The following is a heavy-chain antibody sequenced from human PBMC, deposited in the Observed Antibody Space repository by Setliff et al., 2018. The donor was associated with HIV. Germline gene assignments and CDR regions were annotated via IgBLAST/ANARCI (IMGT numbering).Heavy chain of an antibody. CDR1: GGTFTSYV. CDR3: ARPQWELGVDYYGMDV. V-gene: IGHV1-69*10. CDR2: IIPILGIA. J-gene: IGHJ6*02. Sequence: ASVKVSCKASGGTFTSYVISWVRQAPGQGLEWMGGIIPILGIASYSQKFQGRVTITADKSTSTAYMELSSLRSEDTAVYYCARPQWELGVDYYGMDVWGQGTLVTVSS. D-gene: IGHD1-26*01.